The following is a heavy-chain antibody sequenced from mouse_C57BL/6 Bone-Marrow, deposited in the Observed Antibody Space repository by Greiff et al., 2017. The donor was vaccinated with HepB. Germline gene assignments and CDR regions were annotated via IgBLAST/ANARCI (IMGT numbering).Heavy chain of an antibody. CDR3: AIYGAYYYGSRGNAMDY. Sequence: QVQLQQPGAELVKPGASVKVSCKASGYTFTSYWMHWVKQRPGQGLEWIGRIHPSDSDTNYNQKFKGEATLTVDKSSSTAYMQLSSLTSEDSAVYYCAIYGAYYYGSRGNAMDYWGQGTSVTVSS. D-gene: IGHD1-1*01. CDR2: IHPSDSDT. V-gene: IGHV1-74*01. J-gene: IGHJ4*01. CDR1: GYTFTSYW.